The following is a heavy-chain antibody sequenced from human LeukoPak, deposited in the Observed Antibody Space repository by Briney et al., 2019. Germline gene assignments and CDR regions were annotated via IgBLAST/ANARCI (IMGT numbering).Heavy chain of an antibody. CDR3: ARENYYDSIGVYYYGMDV. D-gene: IGHD3-22*01. CDR2: IYSSGST. J-gene: IGHJ6*02. Sequence: PGGSLRLSCAASGFSVSSNYMSWVRQAPGKGLEWVSVIYSSGSTYYADSVKGRFTISRDNAKNSLYLQMNSLRAEDTAVYYCARENYYDSIGVYYYGMDVWGQGTTVTVSS. V-gene: IGHV3-53*01. CDR1: GFSVSSNY.